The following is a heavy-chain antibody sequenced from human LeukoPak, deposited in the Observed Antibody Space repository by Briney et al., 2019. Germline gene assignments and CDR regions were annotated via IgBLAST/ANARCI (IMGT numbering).Heavy chain of an antibody. Sequence: GGSLRLSCAASGFTFSSYWMHWVRQAPGKGLVWVSRINSDGSSTSYADSVKGRFTISRDNAKNTLYLRMNSLRAEDTAVYYCARSGSYPLYYFDYWGQGTLVTVSS. CDR2: INSDGSST. CDR3: ARSGSYPLYYFDY. V-gene: IGHV3-74*01. CDR1: GFTFSSYW. J-gene: IGHJ4*02. D-gene: IGHD1-26*01.